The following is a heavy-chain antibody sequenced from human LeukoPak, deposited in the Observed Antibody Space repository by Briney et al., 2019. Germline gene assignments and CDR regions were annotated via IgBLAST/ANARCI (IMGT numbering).Heavy chain of an antibody. CDR3: ARQGIAARTFDY. Sequence: KSSETLSLTCTVSGGSISSYYWSWIRQPPGKGLEWIGYIYYSGSTNYNPSLKSRVTISVDTSKNQFSLKLSSVTAADTAVYYCARQGIAARTFDYWGQGTLVTVSS. D-gene: IGHD6-6*01. V-gene: IGHV4-59*01. CDR1: GGSISSYY. CDR2: IYYSGST. J-gene: IGHJ4*02.